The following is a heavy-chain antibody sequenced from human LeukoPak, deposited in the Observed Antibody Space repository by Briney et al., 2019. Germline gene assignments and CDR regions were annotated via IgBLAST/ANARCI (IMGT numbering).Heavy chain of an antibody. CDR3: AKSDDNSNFHLTGYLDY. CDR2: ISRSGEIS. J-gene: IGHJ4*02. V-gene: IGHV3-23*01. CDR1: GFTFRDFS. Sequence: GGSLRLSCAASGFTFRDFSMNWVRQAPGKGLEWVSFISRSGEISYHANSVTGRFTISRDNSKSTLYLEMNSLKAEDTAVYFCAKSDDNSNFHLTGYLDYWGQGTLVTVSS. D-gene: IGHD3-22*01.